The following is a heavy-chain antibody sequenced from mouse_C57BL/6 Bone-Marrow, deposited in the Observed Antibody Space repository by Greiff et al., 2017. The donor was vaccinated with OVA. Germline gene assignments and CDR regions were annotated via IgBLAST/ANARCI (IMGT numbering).Heavy chain of an antibody. Sequence: QLQLKQPGTELVKPGASVKLSCKASGYTFTSYWMHWVKQRPGQGLEWIGNINPSNGGTNYNEKFKSKATLTVDKSSSTAYMQLSSLTSEDSAVYYCARGGVYYGNYWYFDVWGTGTTVTVSS. CDR2: INPSNGGT. J-gene: IGHJ1*03. D-gene: IGHD2-1*01. CDR1: GYTFTSYW. CDR3: ARGGVYYGNYWYFDV. V-gene: IGHV1-53*01.